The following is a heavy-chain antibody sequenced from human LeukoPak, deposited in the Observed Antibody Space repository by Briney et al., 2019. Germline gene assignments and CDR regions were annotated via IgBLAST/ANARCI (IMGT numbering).Heavy chain of an antibody. J-gene: IGHJ4*02. Sequence: NPSETLSLTCAVYGGSFSGYYWSWIRQPPGKGLEWIGEINHIGSTNYNPSLKSRVTISVDTSKNQFSLKLSSVTAADTAVYYCAREWQWLVTYYFDYWGQGTLVTVSS. D-gene: IGHD6-19*01. CDR3: AREWQWLVTYYFDY. CDR1: GGSFSGYY. V-gene: IGHV4-34*01. CDR2: INHIGST.